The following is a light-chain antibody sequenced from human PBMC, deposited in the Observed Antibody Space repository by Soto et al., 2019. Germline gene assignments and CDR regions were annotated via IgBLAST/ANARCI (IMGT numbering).Light chain of an antibody. Sequence: EIVLTQSPGTLSLSPGERATLSCRASQSVSNNYLAWYQQKPGHXHRLLIYGASRRATGVPDRFSGSGSGTDGTITISRLEPEDFGVYFCQQYSGLPMTFGQGTRLEIK. CDR1: QSVSNNY. CDR2: GAS. J-gene: IGKJ5*01. CDR3: QQYSGLPMT. V-gene: IGKV3-20*01.